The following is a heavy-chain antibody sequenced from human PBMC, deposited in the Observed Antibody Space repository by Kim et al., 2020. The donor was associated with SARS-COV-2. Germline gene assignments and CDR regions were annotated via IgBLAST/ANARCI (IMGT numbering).Heavy chain of an antibody. J-gene: IGHJ6*02. D-gene: IGHD1-26*01. Sequence: ASGKDRCTLSRDNAKNSLYLQRNSLRAEDTAVYYCARGLKLLVYYYGMDVWGQGTTVTVSS. CDR3: ARGLKLLVYYYGMDV. V-gene: IGHV3-11*04.